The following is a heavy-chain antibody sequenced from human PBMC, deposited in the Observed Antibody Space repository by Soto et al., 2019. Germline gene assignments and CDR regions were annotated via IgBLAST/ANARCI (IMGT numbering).Heavy chain of an antibody. CDR2: IIPLFGTT. D-gene: IGHD6-6*01. CDR3: ARARGTSSYNWFDP. CDR1: GGNFTNYG. J-gene: IGHJ5*02. Sequence: QVQLVQSGAELKKPGSSVKVSCKASGGNFTNYGISWVRQAPGQGLEWMGGIIPLFGTTNYAQKFRGRVTVTADESTSTAYMELNSLRSEDTAIYFCARARGTSSYNWFDPWGQGTLVTVSS. V-gene: IGHV1-69*01.